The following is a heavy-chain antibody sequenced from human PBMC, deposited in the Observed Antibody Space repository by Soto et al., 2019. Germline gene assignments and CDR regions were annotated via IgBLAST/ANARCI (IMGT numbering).Heavy chain of an antibody. V-gene: IGHV4-34*01. CDR1: GGFVSSGNYY. CDR2: MSHSGGT. D-gene: IGHD1-1*01. CDR3: ARVARGTATTVVDACDI. J-gene: IGHJ3*02. Sequence: QVQLQQWGAGLLKPSETLSLTCAVYGGFVSSGNYYWSWIRQPPGKGLEWIGEMSHSGGTHFNPSLKSRVTISVDQSKNQVSLKMSSVTAADTALYYCARVARGTATTVVDACDIWGPGTMVTVSS.